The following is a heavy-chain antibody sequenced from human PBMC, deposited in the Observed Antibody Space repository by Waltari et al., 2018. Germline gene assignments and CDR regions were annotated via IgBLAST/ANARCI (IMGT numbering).Heavy chain of an antibody. D-gene: IGHD1-7*01. V-gene: IGHV3-33*01. Sequence: QVQLVESGGGVVQPGRSLRLSCAASGFTFSSYGMHWVRQAPGKGLEWVAVIWYDGSNKYYADSVKGRFTISRDNSKNTLYLQMNSLRAEDTAVYYCARVNYVLPHAFDIWGQGTMVTVSS. J-gene: IGHJ3*02. CDR1: GFTFSSYG. CDR2: IWYDGSNK. CDR3: ARVNYVLPHAFDI.